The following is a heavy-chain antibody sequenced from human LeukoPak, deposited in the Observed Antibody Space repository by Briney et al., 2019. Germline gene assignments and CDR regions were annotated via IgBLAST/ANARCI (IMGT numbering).Heavy chain of an antibody. V-gene: IGHV3-11*05. CDR3: ARGSGAWSLNL. CDR1: GFTFSDYY. J-gene: IGHJ5*02. CDR2: ISTTGSST. D-gene: IGHD2-21*02. Sequence: GGSLRLSCAASGFTFSDYYMSWIRQAPGRGLEWLSYISTTGSSTKYADSVKGRFTISRDNAKNSLWLQVSSLRVEDTAIYHCARGSGAWSLNLWGQGTLVTVSS.